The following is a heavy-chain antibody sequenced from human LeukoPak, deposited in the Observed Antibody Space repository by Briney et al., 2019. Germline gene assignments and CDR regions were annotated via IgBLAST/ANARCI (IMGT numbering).Heavy chain of an antibody. V-gene: IGHV3-48*04. CDR3: AELGITMIGGV. CDR1: GFSFSSHG. Sequence: GGSLRLSCAGSGFSFSSHGMNWVRQAPGKGLEWVSGISPSGDTTYYTDSVKGRFTISRDNAKNSLYLQMNSLRAEDTAVYYCAELGITMIGGVWGKGTTVTISS. CDR2: ISPSGDTT. D-gene: IGHD3-10*02. J-gene: IGHJ6*04.